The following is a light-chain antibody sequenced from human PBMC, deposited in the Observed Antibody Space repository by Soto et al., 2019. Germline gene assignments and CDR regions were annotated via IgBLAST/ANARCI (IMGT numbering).Light chain of an antibody. V-gene: IGKV1-9*01. CDR2: LAS. J-gene: IGKJ1*01. CDR1: QGIGSY. Sequence: DVQLTQSPSFLSTSVGDRVTITCRASQGIGSYLAWYQQKPGKAPKFLICLASTLQSGVPSRFSGSGSGTEFYLTTTNLQPEDFATYYCQQPNSYPRTFGQGTKVEI. CDR3: QQPNSYPRT.